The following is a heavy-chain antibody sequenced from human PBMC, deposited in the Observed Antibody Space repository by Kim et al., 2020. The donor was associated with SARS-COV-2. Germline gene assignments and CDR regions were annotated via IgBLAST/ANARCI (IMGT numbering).Heavy chain of an antibody. Sequence: SETLSLTCTVSGGSISSSSYYWGWIRQPPGKGLEWIGSIYYSGSTYYNPSLKSRVTISVDTSKNQFSLKLSSVTAADTAVYYCARHESPAVVTSYFDYWGQGTLVTVSS. J-gene: IGHJ4*02. D-gene: IGHD2-21*02. CDR3: ARHESPAVVTSYFDY. CDR2: IYYSGST. CDR1: GGSISSSSYY. V-gene: IGHV4-39*01.